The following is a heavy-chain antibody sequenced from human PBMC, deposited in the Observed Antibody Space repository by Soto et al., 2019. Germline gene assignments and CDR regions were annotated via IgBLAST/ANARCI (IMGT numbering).Heavy chain of an antibody. CDR1: GYSFTSDD. CDR2: MNPNSGNT. CDR3: ARVRRRWFFDL. V-gene: IGHV1-8*01. Sequence: QVQLVQSGAEVKKLGASVKVSCKTSGYSFTSDDINWVRQATGQGLEWMGWMNPNSGNTGYAQKFQGRVTMTRNTSIRTAYMELSSLTSEDTAVYYCARVRRRWFFDLWGRGTLVTVSS. J-gene: IGHJ2*01.